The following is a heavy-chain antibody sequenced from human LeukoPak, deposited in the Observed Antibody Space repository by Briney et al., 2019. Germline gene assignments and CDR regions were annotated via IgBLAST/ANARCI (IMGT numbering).Heavy chain of an antibody. CDR2: INHSGST. D-gene: IGHD3-22*01. CDR3: ARSPRDYYDSSGYADY. J-gene: IGHJ4*02. CDR1: GGSISSSSYY. Sequence: SETLSLTCTVSGGSISSSSYYWSWIRQPPGKGLEWIGEINHSGSTNYNPSLKSRVTISVDTSKNQFSLKLSSVTAADTAVYYCARSPRDYYDSSGYADYWGQGTLVTVSS. V-gene: IGHV4-39*07.